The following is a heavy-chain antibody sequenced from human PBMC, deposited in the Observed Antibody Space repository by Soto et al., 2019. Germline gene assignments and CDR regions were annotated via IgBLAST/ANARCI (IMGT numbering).Heavy chain of an antibody. Sequence: SLRLSCAASGFTFSSYAMPWVRQAPGKGLEWVAVISYDGSNKYYADSVKGRFTISRDNSKNTLYLQMNSLRAEDTAVYYCARSVAGTRADYWGQGTLVTVSS. CDR3: ARSVAGTRADY. J-gene: IGHJ4*02. D-gene: IGHD6-19*01. CDR1: GFTFSSYA. CDR2: ISYDGSNK. V-gene: IGHV3-30-3*01.